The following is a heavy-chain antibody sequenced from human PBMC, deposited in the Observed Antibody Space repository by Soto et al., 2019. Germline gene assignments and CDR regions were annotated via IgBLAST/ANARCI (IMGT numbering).Heavy chain of an antibody. CDR1: GFTFDDYA. D-gene: IGHD6-13*01. CDR2: ISWNSGSI. CDR3: AKGAYSSSWYPHFDY. Sequence: EVQLVESGGGLVQPGRSLRLSCAASGFTFDDYAMHWVRQAPGKGLEWVSGISWNSGSIGYADSVKGRFTISRDNAKNSLDLQMNSLRAEDTALYYCAKGAYSSSWYPHFDYWGQGTLVTVSS. J-gene: IGHJ4*02. V-gene: IGHV3-9*01.